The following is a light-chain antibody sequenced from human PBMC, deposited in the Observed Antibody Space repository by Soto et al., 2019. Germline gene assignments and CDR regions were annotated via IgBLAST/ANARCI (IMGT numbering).Light chain of an antibody. V-gene: IGKV3-11*01. CDR3: QQREDWPRA. CDR1: QSVGDY. Sequence: EIVLTQSPATLSLSPGERATLSCRASQSVGDYLGWYQPKPGQAPRLLIYDASQRATGVPARFSASGSGTDFTLTISSLEPEDFAIYYCQQREDWPRAFGGGTKVEFK. J-gene: IGKJ4*01. CDR2: DAS.